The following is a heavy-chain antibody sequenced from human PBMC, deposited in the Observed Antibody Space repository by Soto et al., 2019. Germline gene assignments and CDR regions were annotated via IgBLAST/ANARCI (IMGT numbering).Heavy chain of an antibody. J-gene: IGHJ4*02. CDR2: INHSGST. D-gene: IGHD3-10*01. CDR3: ARGYGRNFYY. CDR1: GGASRRCY. Sequence: PSQTRCLPCAVYGGASRRCYRNTSRHPPGKGMEWIGGINHSGSTNYSPSLKSRGTISVDTSKNQFSLKLSSVTAADTAVYYCARGYGRNFYYWGQGTLVTGSS. V-gene: IGHV4-34*01.